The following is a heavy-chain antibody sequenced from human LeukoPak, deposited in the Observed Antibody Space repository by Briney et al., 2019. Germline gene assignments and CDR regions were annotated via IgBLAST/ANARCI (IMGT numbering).Heavy chain of an antibody. CDR2: INKDGSEE. CDR1: GFTFSDFY. Sequence: PGGSLRLSCAASGFTFSDFYMCWVRQAPGKGLEWVANINKDGSEEKYVDSVKGRFTISRDNAKNSLYLQMSSLRADDTAVYYCARWPHCQDFWGRGTRVTVSS. V-gene: IGHV3-7*03. J-gene: IGHJ4*02. CDR3: ARWPHCQDF.